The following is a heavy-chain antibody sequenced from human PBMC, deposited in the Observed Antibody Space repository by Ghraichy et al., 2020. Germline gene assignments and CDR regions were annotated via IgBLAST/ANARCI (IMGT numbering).Heavy chain of an antibody. CDR1: GFTFSSYW. CDR2: INSDGSST. D-gene: IGHD3-22*01. Sequence: LSLTCAASGFTFSSYWMHWVRQAPGKGLVWVSHINSDGSSTSYADSVKGRFTISRDNAKNTLYLQMNSLRAEDTAVYYCARDLPYDSSPIDYWGQGTLVTVSS. J-gene: IGHJ4*02. CDR3: ARDLPYDSSPIDY. V-gene: IGHV3-74*01.